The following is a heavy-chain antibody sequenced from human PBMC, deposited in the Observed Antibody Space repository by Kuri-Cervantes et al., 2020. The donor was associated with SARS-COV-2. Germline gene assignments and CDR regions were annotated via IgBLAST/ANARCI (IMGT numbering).Heavy chain of an antibody. J-gene: IGHJ4*02. D-gene: IGHD3-10*01. CDR1: GFTFSDYY. V-gene: IGHV3-11*06. CDR3: ARGGAGITVDY. CDR2: TSSSSYT. Sequence: GESLKISCAASGFTFSDYYMSWIRQAPGKGLEWVSYTSSSSYTNYADSVKGRFTISRDNAKNSLYLQMNSLRAEDTAVYYCARGGAGITVDYWGQGTLVTVSS.